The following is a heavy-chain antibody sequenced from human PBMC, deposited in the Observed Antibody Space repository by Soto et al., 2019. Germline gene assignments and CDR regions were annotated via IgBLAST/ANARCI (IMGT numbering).Heavy chain of an antibody. CDR2: ISGSGGST. Sequence: LRLSCKASGFTFSNYPMSWVRQAPGKGLEWVSGISGSGGSTYYADSVKGRFTISRDNSKNTLYLQMNSLRAEDTAVYYCAKGVDYYDSSGYYYYWGQGTLVTVSS. J-gene: IGHJ4*02. CDR3: AKGVDYYDSSGYYYY. V-gene: IGHV3-23*01. CDR1: GFTFSNYP. D-gene: IGHD3-22*01.